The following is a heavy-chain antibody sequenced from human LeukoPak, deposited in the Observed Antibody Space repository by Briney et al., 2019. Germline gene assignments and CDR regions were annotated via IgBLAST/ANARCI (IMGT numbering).Heavy chain of an antibody. CDR2: ISAYNGNT. CDR1: GYTFTSYG. V-gene: IGHV1-18*01. D-gene: IGHD4-17*01. J-gene: IGHJ5*02. Sequence: ASVKVSCKASGYTFTSYGISWVRQAPGQGLEWMGWISAYNGNTNYAQKLQGRVTMTTDTSTSTAYMELRSLRSDDTAVYYCARWDTVATTMEDWFDPWGQGTLVTVSS. CDR3: ARWDTVATTMEDWFDP.